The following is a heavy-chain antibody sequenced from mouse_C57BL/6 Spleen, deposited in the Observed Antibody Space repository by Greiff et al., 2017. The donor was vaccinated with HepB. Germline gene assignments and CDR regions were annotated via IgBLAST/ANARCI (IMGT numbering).Heavy chain of an antibody. J-gene: IGHJ2*01. CDR2: IDPETGGT. CDR1: GYTFTDYE. V-gene: IGHV1-15*01. D-gene: IGHD4-1*01. Sequence: VKLQESGAELVRPGASVTLSCKASGYTFTDYEMHWVKQTPVHGLEWIGAIDPETGGTTYNQKFKGKAILTADKSSSTAYMELRSLTSEDSAVYYCTRGGLGRGYFDYWGQGTTLTVSS. CDR3: TRGGLGRGYFDY.